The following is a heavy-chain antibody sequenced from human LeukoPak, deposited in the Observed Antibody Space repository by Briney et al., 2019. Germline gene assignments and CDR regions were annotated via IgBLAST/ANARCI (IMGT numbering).Heavy chain of an antibody. J-gene: IGHJ6*02. CDR2: IGTDGAP. V-gene: IGHV3-13*05. Sequence: PGGSLRLSCAASGFTFSGYDMHWVRRTTGKGLEWVSAIGTDGAPYYSDSVKGRFTISRENAKSSLYLQMHSLRGEDTAVYYCAKSIIAAVGKDYYYAMDAWGQGTTVTVSS. CDR1: GFTFSGYD. D-gene: IGHD6-13*01. CDR3: AKSIIAAVGKDYYYAMDA.